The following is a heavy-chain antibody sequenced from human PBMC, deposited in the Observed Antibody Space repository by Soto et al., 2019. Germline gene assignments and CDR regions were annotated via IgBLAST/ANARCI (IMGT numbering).Heavy chain of an antibody. D-gene: IGHD3-10*01. CDR1: GFSLSTSGMC. V-gene: IGHV2-70*01. J-gene: IGHJ4*02. CDR3: AWGVGDLLWKARPYYFDY. CDR2: IDWDDDK. Sequence: SGPTLVNPTQTLTLTCTFSGFSLSTSGMCVSWIRQPPGKALEWLALIDWDDDKYYSTSLKTRLTISKDTSKNQVVLTMTNMDPVDTATYYCAWGVGDLLWKARPYYFDYWGQGTLVTVSS.